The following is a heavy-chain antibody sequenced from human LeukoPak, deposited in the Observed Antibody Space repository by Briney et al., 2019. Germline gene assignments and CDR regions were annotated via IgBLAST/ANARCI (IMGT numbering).Heavy chain of an antibody. D-gene: IGHD3-10*01. CDR3: ARAYYGSGSLVRFDA. CDR1: GGSISSSSYY. Sequence: SETLSLTCTVSGGSISSSSYYWGWIRQPPGKGLEWFGSIYYSQSPYYNPSPKSRVTISVHTSQNQFSLKRSSVTAADTAVYYCARAYYGSGSLVRFDAWGQGTLVTVSS. CDR2: IYYSQSP. V-gene: IGHV4-39*07. J-gene: IGHJ5*02.